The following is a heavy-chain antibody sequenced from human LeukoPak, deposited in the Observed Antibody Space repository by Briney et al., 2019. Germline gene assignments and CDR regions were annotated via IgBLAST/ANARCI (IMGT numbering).Heavy chain of an antibody. V-gene: IGHV3-30*02. Sequence: GGSLRLSCAASGFIFNNYGMHWVRQAPGKGLEWVAFIRYDGSNKYYADSVKGRFTISRDNAKNSLYLQMNSLRAEDTAVYYCARDSPPDYWGQGTLVTVSS. CDR3: ARDSPPDY. CDR2: IRYDGSNK. J-gene: IGHJ4*02. CDR1: GFIFNNYG.